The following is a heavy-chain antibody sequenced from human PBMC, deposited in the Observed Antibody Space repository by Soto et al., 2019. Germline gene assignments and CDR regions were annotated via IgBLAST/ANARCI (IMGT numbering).Heavy chain of an antibody. D-gene: IGHD6-13*01. Sequence: PGESLKISCKGSGYTFTTYRIAWIRQMPGKGLEWMGIIYPGDSETRYSPSFQGQVTISADKSNTTAYLQWSGLRASDTSMYYCARQRIEAAFDAFEIWGQGTMVTVSS. CDR1: GYTFTTYR. V-gene: IGHV5-51*01. CDR2: IYPGDSET. CDR3: ARQRIEAAFDAFEI. J-gene: IGHJ3*02.